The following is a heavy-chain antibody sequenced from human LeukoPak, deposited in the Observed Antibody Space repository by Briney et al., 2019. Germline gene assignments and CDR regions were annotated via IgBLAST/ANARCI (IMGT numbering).Heavy chain of an antibody. CDR1: GFTVSSSY. V-gene: IGHV3-66*02. CDR3: ATEGQYYDSSGYPTWTFDS. Sequence: GSLRLSCAASGFTVSSSYMSWVRQAPGKGLEWVSVIYSGGSTYYADSVKGRFTISRDNSKNTLYLQMNSLRAEDTAVYYCATEGQYYDSSGYPTWTFDSWGQGTPVNVSS. J-gene: IGHJ4*02. D-gene: IGHD3-22*01. CDR2: IYSGGST.